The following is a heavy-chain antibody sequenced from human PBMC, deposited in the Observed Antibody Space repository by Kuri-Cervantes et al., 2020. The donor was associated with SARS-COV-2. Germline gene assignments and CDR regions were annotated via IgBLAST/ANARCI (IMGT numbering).Heavy chain of an antibody. J-gene: IGHJ4*02. D-gene: IGHD2-2*01. CDR2: IIPIFGTA. CDR1: GGTFSSYA. V-gene: IGHV1-69*13. CDR3: ARPYCSTSTCYDGTFDS. Sequence: SVKVSCKASGGTFSSYAISWVRQAPGQGLEWMGGIIPIFGTANYAQKFQGRVTITADESTSTAYMELSSLGSEDTAVYYCARPYCSTSTCYDGTFDSWGQGTLVTVSS.